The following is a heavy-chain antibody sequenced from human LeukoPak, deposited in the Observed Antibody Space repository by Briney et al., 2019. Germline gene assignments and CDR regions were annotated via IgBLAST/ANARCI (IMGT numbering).Heavy chain of an antibody. D-gene: IGHD4-11*01. J-gene: IGHJ5*02. CDR3: ARGLIYSPNWFDP. CDR2: IYTGGNT. V-gene: IGHV3-66*01. CDR1: GFTVSSNY. Sequence: GGSLRLSCAGSGFTVSSNYVSWVRQAPGKGLEWVSVIYTGGNTYYADSVKGRFIISRDNSKNTLYLQMNSLRAKDTAVYYCARGLIYSPNWFDPWGQGTLVTVSS.